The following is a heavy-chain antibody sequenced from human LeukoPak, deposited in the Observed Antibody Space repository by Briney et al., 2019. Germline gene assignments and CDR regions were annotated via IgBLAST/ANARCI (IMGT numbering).Heavy chain of an antibody. V-gene: IGHV4-39*07. D-gene: IGHD3-22*01. J-gene: IGHJ3*02. Sequence: SETLSLTCTVSGGSISSSSYYWGWIRQPPGKGLEWIGSIYYSGSTNYNPSLKSRVTISVDTSKNQFSLKLSSVTAADTAVYYCARRRVGMIAPSGAFDIWGQGTMVTVSS. CDR3: ARRRVGMIAPSGAFDI. CDR2: IYYSGST. CDR1: GGSISSSSYY.